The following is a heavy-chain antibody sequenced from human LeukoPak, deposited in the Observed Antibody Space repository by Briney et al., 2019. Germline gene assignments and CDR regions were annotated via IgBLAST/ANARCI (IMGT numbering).Heavy chain of an antibody. CDR3: AELGIAMIGGV. Sequence: GGSLRLSCAASGFTFSSYEMNWVRQAPGKGLEWVSYISSSGSTIYYADSVKGRFTISRDNAKNSLYLQMNRLRAEDTAVYYCAELGIAMIGGVCGKGATVTISS. CDR2: ISSSGSTI. V-gene: IGHV3-48*03. J-gene: IGHJ6*04. D-gene: IGHD3-10*02. CDR1: GFTFSSYE.